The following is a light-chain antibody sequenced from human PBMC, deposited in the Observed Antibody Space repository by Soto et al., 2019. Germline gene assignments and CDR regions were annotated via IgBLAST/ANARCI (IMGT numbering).Light chain of an antibody. CDR1: QSIGTY. CDR3: QQSYSTPLT. J-gene: IGKJ4*01. Sequence: DIQMTQSPSSLSVYVGDRVTITFLASQSIGTYLYWYQQKPGEAPKLLIYLASNLQSGVPSRFSGSGSGTDFTLTISSLQPEDFATYYCQQSYSTPLTFGGGTKVDIK. CDR2: LAS. V-gene: IGKV1-39*01.